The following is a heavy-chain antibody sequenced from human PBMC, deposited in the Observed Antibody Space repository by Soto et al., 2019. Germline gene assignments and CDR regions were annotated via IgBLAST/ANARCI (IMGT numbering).Heavy chain of an antibody. J-gene: IGHJ6*02. CDR1: GYTFTSYY. V-gene: IGHV1-46*01. CDR3: ARDRMASHYYGMDV. Sequence: QVQLVQSGAEVKKLGASVKVSCKASGYTFTSYYMYWVRQAPGQGLECMGVINPSGGSTSYAQKFQGRVTMTRDTSTSTVYMELSSLKSEDTAVYYCARDRMASHYYGMDVWGQGTTVTVSS. CDR2: INPSGGST. D-gene: IGHD5-12*01.